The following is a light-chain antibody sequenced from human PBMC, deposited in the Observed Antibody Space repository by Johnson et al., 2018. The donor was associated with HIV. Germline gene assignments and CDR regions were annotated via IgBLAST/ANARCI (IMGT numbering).Light chain of an antibody. CDR1: SSNIGNNY. Sequence: QSVLTQSPSVSAAPGQKVTISCSGSSSNIGNNYVSWYQQVPGTAPKLLIYDNNKRPSGIPDRFSGSKSGTSATLGINGLQTGDEADYYCGTWDSSHSVGLYVFRTGTKVTVL. J-gene: IGLJ1*01. V-gene: IGLV1-51*01. CDR3: GTWDSSHSVGLYV. CDR2: DNN.